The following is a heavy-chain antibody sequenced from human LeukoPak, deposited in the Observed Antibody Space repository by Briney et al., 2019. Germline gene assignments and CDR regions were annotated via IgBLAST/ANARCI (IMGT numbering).Heavy chain of an antibody. V-gene: IGHV1-2*02. CDR2: INPNSGGT. CDR3: ARDGAMSSYYDSSGYPY. Sequence: GASVKVSCKASGYTLSGYYMHWVRQAPGQGLEWMGWINPNSGGTNYARKFQGRVTMTRDTSISTAYMELSRLRSDDTTVYYCARDGAMSSYYDSSGYPYWGQGTLVTVSS. D-gene: IGHD3-22*01. CDR1: GYTLSGYY. J-gene: IGHJ4*02.